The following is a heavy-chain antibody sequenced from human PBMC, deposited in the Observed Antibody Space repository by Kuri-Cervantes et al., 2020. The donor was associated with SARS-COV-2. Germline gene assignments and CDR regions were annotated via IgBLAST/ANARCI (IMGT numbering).Heavy chain of an antibody. CDR2: ISAYNGNT. V-gene: IGHV1-18*01. CDR3: ATSDYSITYDY. J-gene: IGHJ4*02. CDR1: GYTFTSYG. D-gene: IGHD4-11*01. Sequence: ASVKVSCKASGYTFTSYGISWVRQAPGRGLEWMGWISAYNGNTNYAQKLQGRVTMTTDTSTSTAYMELRSLRSDDTAVYYCATSDYSITYDYWGQGTLVTVSS.